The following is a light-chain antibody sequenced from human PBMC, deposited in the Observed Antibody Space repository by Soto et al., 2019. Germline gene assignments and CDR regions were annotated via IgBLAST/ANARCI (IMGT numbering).Light chain of an antibody. Sequence: QLVLTQSPSASASLGASVKLTCTLSSGHSSYAIAWHQQQPEKGPRYLMKLNSDGSHSKGDGITDRFSGSSSGAERYLTISSLLSEDEADYYCQTWGTGIHWVFGGGTKVTV. V-gene: IGLV4-69*01. CDR2: LNSDGSH. CDR1: SGHSSYA. J-gene: IGLJ3*02. CDR3: QTWGTGIHWV.